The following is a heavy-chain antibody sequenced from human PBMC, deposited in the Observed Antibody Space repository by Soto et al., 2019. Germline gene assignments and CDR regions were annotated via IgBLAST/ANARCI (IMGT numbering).Heavy chain of an antibody. D-gene: IGHD5-18*01. V-gene: IGHV5-51*01. CDR2: IYPGDSDT. CDR3: ARRGYSSLDY. Sequence: PGQSLNVSWTGSGYGVTRYWIGWVRQMPGKGLEWMGIIYPGDSDTRYSPSFQGQVTIYADKSISTAYLQWRSLKASDTAMYHCARRGYSSLDYWGQGTLVTVSS. J-gene: IGHJ4*02. CDR1: GYGVTRYW.